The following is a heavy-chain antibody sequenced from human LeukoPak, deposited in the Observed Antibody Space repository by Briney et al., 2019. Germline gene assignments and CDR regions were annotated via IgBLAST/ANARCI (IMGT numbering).Heavy chain of an antibody. V-gene: IGHV3-9*01. J-gene: IGHJ4*02. Sequence: GGSLRLSCAASGFTFDDYAMHWVRQAPGKGLEWVSGISWNSGSIGYADSVKGRFTISRDNAKNTLYLQMNSLRAEDTAVYYCAKESYYYDSSGYCDYWGQGTLVTVSS. CDR2: ISWNSGSI. D-gene: IGHD3-22*01. CDR1: GFTFDDYA. CDR3: AKESYYYDSSGYCDY.